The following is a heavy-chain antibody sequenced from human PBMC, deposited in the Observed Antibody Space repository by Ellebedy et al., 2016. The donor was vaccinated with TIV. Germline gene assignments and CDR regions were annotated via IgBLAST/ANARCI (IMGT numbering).Heavy chain of an antibody. CDR1: GGSISSGSYY. V-gene: IGHV4-61*02. J-gene: IGHJ4*02. Sequence: SETLSLXCTVSGGSISSGSYYWSWIRQPAGKGLEWIGRIYTSGSTNYNPSLKSRVTMSVDTSKNQFSLKLSSVTAADTAVYYCAREAPELDYWGQGTLVTVSS. D-gene: IGHD1-14*01. CDR2: IYTSGST. CDR3: AREAPELDY.